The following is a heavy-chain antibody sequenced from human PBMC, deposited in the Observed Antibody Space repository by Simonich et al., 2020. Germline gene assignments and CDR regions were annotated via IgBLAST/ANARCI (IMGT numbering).Heavy chain of an antibody. CDR3: ARHAGFAFDI. Sequence: QLQLQESGPGLVKPSETLSLTCTVSGGSISSSSYYWGWIRQPPGKGLEWLGSIYYSGSNYYNPSLKSRVTISVDTSKNQFSLKLSAVTAADTAVYYCARHAGFAFDIWGQGTMVTVSS. D-gene: IGHD6-13*01. CDR1: GGSISSSSYY. J-gene: IGHJ3*02. CDR2: IYYSGSN. V-gene: IGHV4-39*01.